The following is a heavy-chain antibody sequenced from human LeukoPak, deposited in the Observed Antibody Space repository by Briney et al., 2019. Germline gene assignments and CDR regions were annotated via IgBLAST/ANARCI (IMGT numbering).Heavy chain of an antibody. D-gene: IGHD5/OR15-5a*01. J-gene: IGHJ4*02. Sequence: ASVKVSSRASGYTSTTCGISGVRRPPGQGLEGMGWISAYNCNTNYAQKLQGRLTMTTDTSTSTAYMELRSLRSDDTAVYYCARASDIASSHDYWGQRTLVTVSS. V-gene: IGHV1-18*01. CDR2: ISAYNCNT. CDR1: GYTSTTCG. CDR3: ARASDIASSHDY.